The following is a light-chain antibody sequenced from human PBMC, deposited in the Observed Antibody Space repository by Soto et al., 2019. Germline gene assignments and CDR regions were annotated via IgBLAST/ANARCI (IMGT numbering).Light chain of an antibody. Sequence: SVLTQPPSASGTHGQRVTISCSGSSSNNGSNYVYWYQQLPGTAPKLLIYRNNQRPSGVPDRFSGSKSGTSASLAISGLRFEDEADYYCAEWDVSLSGYIFGTGSKVTVL. J-gene: IGLJ1*01. V-gene: IGLV1-47*01. CDR2: RNN. CDR3: AEWDVSLSGYI. CDR1: SSNNGSNY.